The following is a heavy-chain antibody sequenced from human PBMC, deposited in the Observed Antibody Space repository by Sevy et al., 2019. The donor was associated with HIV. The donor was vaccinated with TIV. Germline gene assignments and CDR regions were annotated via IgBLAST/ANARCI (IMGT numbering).Heavy chain of an antibody. J-gene: IGHJ4*02. Sequence: SETLSLTCAVSGVSFSDYYWAWIRQPPGKALEWIGEVSQSGSANYNPSLRSRVIMSLDTSNNHFSLKLTSVTAADTAVYYCARGPLFSPEYCSGGTCPTIDYWSQGTLVTVSS. D-gene: IGHD2-15*01. CDR3: ARGPLFSPEYCSGGTCPTIDY. V-gene: IGHV4-34*01. CDR1: GVSFSDYY. CDR2: VSQSGSA.